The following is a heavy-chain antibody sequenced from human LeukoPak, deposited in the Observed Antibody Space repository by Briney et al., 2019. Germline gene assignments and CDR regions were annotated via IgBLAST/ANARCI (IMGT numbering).Heavy chain of an antibody. V-gene: IGHV2-70*01. CDR3: ARIARYSSSWYWFDP. Sequence: ESGPALLKPPQTLTLTCTFSGFSLSTSGMCVSWIRQPPGKALEWLALIDWDDDKYYSTSLKTRLTISKDTSKNQVVLTTTNMDPVDTATYYCARIARYSSSWYWFDPWGQGTLVTVSS. D-gene: IGHD6-13*01. CDR1: GFSLSTSGMC. J-gene: IGHJ5*02. CDR2: IDWDDDK.